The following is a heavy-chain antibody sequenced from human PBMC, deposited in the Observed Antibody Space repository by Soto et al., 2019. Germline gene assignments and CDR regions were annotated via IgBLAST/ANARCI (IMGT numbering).Heavy chain of an antibody. V-gene: IGHV1-18*01. CDR3: ATRSPAFDY. CDR1: GYTFTTYG. CDR2: ITTDKGKT. J-gene: IGHJ4*02. Sequence: QVQLVQSGPEVKKPGASVEVSCKTSGYTFTTYGISWVRQAPGQGLEWMGWITTDKGKTTYAQKFQGSVTMTTDTSTSTAYMELRSLRSDDTAVYYCATRSPAFDYWGQGTLVTVSS.